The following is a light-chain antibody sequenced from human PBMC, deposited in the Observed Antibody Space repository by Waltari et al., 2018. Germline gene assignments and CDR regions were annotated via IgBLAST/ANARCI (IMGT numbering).Light chain of an antibody. Sequence: DIQMTQSPPTLSASVGDRATIPCRASQSISGWLAWYQQKPGRAPKLLIFKASILESGVPSRFSGSGSWTEFTLTISSLQPDDFATYFCQYYGTFGQGTKVEIK. CDR2: KAS. J-gene: IGKJ1*01. CDR1: QSISGW. CDR3: QYYGT. V-gene: IGKV1-5*03.